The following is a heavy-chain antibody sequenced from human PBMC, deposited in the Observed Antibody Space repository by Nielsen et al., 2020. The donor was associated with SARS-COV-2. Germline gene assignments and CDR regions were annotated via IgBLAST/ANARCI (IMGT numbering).Heavy chain of an antibody. J-gene: IGHJ4*02. D-gene: IGHD5-24*01. CDR2: ISYDESNK. Sequence: SLKISCAASGFTFSGYAMHWVRQAPGKGLEWVAVISYDESNKYYTDSVKGRFTISRDNSKNTLYLQMNSLRAEDTAVYYCAREGDGYNLDYWGQGTLVTVSS. CDR1: GFTFSGYA. V-gene: IGHV3-30-3*01. CDR3: AREGDGYNLDY.